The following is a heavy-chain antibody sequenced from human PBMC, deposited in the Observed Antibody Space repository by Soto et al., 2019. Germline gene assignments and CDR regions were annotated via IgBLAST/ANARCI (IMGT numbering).Heavy chain of an antibody. D-gene: IGHD4-17*01. J-gene: IGHJ4*02. CDR1: GFAFSNYA. CDR3: ARAEDDYGDQDHFDF. CDR2: VGGSGDRT. V-gene: IGHV3-23*01. Sequence: EVQLLESGGDLVQPGGSLRLSCAASGFAFSNYAMSWVRQAPGKGLEWVSGVGGSGDRTYYADFVKGRFTVSRDNSKNTMYLQMNSLRVEDTAIYYCARAEDDYGDQDHFDFWGQGTLVTVSS.